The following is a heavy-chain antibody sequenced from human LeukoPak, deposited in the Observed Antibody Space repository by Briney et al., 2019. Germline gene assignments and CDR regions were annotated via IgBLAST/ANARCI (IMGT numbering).Heavy chain of an antibody. D-gene: IGHD2-15*01. CDR2: ISYDGSNK. V-gene: IGHV3-30*18. CDR1: GFTFSSYV. J-gene: IGHJ4*02. Sequence: PGGSLRLSCAASGFTFSSYVMHWVRQAPGKGLEWVAVISYDGSNKYYADSVKGRFTISRDNSKNTLYLQMNSLRAEDTAVYYCAKGPRWELPGPNDYWGQGTLVTVSS. CDR3: AKGPRWELPGPNDY.